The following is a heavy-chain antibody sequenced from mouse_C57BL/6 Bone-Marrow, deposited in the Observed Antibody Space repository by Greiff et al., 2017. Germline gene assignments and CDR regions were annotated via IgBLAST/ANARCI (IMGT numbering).Heavy chain of an antibody. CDR2: INPNTGGT. CDR3: ARSKICYSAGIAY. D-gene: IGHD1-1*01. V-gene: IGHV1-26*01. Sequence: EVQLQQSGPELVKPGASVKISCKASGYTFTDYYMNWVKQSHGKSLEWIGDINPNTGGTSYNQKTKGKATLTVDQSSSTAYLELRSLTSEDSAVYYCARSKICYSAGIAYWGQGTLVTVSA. CDR1: GYTFTDYY. J-gene: IGHJ3*01.